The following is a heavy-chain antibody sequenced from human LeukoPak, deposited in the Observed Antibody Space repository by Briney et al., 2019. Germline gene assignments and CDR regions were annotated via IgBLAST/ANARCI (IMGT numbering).Heavy chain of an antibody. D-gene: IGHD1-7*01. CDR3: AEDLPDWNYDY. J-gene: IGHJ4*02. CDR2: IGLVESKK. Sequence: PGGSLRLSCAASGFIFSSYGMHWVRQAPGKGLEWVAFIGLVESKKYYAASVRGRFTISRDNSKNTVYLQMNSLRADDTAVYYCAEDLPDWNYDYWGQGTLVTVSS. V-gene: IGHV3-30*02. CDR1: GFIFSSYG.